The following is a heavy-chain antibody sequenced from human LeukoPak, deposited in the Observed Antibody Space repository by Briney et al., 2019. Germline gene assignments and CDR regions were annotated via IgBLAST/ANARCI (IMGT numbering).Heavy chain of an antibody. CDR1: GGSISSGGYY. CDR3: ARETAMDSFDY. D-gene: IGHD5-18*01. CDR2: IYYSGST. Sequence: SQTLSLTCTVSGGSISSGGYYWSWLRQHPGKGLEWIGYIYYSGSTYYNPSLKSRVTISVDTSKNQFSLKLSSVTAADTAVYYCARETAMDSFDYWGQGTLVTVS. V-gene: IGHV4-31*03. J-gene: IGHJ4*02.